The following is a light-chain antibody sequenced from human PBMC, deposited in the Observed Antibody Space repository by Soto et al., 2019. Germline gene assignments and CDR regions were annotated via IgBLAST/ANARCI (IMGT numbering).Light chain of an antibody. Sequence: IVLTQSPGTLSSSPGERATLSCRASQSVSSSYLVWYQQKPDQAPRLLIYGASSRATGIPDRFSGSGSGTDFTLTISRLELEDFAVYYCHQYSSTPRTFGQGTKVDIK. CDR3: HQYSSTPRT. CDR2: GAS. CDR1: QSVSSSY. V-gene: IGKV3-20*01. J-gene: IGKJ1*01.